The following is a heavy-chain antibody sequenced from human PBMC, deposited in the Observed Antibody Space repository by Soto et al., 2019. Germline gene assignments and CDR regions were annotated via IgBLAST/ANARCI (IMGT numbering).Heavy chain of an antibody. V-gene: IGHV3-23*01. CDR2: IIGAGDDT. CDR3: VKGSATSRPYYFDY. J-gene: IGHJ4*02. CDR1: GFRFSNYA. Sequence: GGSLRLSCAASGFRFSNYAMGWVRQAPGKGLEWVSAIIGAGDDTFHADSVKGRLTISRDNSRNMVSLQMNSLRADDTALYYCVKGSATSRPYYFDYWGQGTLVTRLL.